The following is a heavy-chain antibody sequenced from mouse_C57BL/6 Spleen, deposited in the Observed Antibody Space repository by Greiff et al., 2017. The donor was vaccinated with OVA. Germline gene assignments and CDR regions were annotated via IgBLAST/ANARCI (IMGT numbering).Heavy chain of an antibody. J-gene: IGHJ4*01. Sequence: VQLQQSGAELVRPGASVKLSCKASGYTFTDYYINWVKQRPGQGLEWIARIYPGSGNTYYNEKFKGKATLTAEKSSSTAYMQLSSLTSEDSAVYFCAREDSSGRFYAMDYWGQGTSVTVSS. CDR2: IYPGSGNT. V-gene: IGHV1-76*01. CDR3: AREDSSGRFYAMDY. D-gene: IGHD3-2*02. CDR1: GYTFTDYY.